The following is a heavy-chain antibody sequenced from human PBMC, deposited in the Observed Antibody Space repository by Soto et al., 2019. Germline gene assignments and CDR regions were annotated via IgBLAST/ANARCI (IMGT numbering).Heavy chain of an antibody. CDR1: GYTFQNYH. D-gene: IGHD3-16*01. CDR2: VHPSGDTK. Sequence: QVQLVQSGAEVKEPGASVKVSCKASGYTFQNYHMHWVRQAPGQGLEWMGIVHPSGDTKTYAQRFQGRLAMTRDTSTSTAYMELSSLTCEDTAVYFCARDLWGSWTVDYWGQGTLVTVSS. J-gene: IGHJ4*02. CDR3: ARDLWGSWTVDY. V-gene: IGHV1-46*02.